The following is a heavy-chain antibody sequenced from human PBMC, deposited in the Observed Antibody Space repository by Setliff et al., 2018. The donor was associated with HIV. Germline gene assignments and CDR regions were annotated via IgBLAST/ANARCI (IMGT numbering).Heavy chain of an antibody. J-gene: IGHJ5*02. CDR1: GYTFTAYT. V-gene: IGHV1-8*01. D-gene: IGHD3-10*01. CDR3: TTYGPTAALES. CDR2: MNPDNGGT. Sequence: ASVKVSCKASGYTFTAYTMNWVRQAPGQGLEWVGWMNPDNGGTDYAKKFQGRLTLTRDTSINAAYMELSSLRPEDTAIYYCTTYGPTAALESWGQGTLVT.